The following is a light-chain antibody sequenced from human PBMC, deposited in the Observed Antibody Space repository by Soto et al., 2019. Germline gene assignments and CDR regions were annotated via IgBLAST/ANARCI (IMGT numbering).Light chain of an antibody. CDR1: NIGRRR. J-gene: IGLJ2*01. V-gene: IGLV3-21*02. Sequence: SSELTQPPSVSVAPGQTADITCGGNNIGRRRVHWYQQRPGQAPVLVVHDNSDRPLGIPERFSGSNSGNTATLTIVRVEAGDEADFYCQVWDVTSDQPVIFGGGTKLTVL. CDR3: QVWDVTSDQPVI. CDR2: DNS.